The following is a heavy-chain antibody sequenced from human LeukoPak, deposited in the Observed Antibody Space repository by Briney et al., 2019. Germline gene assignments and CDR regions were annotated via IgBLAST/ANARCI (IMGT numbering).Heavy chain of an antibody. CDR3: ASRVGATTDAFDI. CDR2: IYYSGST. V-gene: IGHV4-39*07. Sequence: SETLSLTCTVSGGSISSSSYYWGWIRQPPGKGLEWIGSIYYSGSTYYNPSLKSRVTISVDTSKNQFSLKLSSVTAADTAVYYCASRVGATTDAFDIWGQGTMVTVSS. J-gene: IGHJ3*02. D-gene: IGHD1-26*01. CDR1: GGSISSSSYY.